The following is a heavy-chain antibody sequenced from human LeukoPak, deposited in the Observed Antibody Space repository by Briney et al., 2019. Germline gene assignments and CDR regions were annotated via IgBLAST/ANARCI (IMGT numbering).Heavy chain of an antibody. CDR1: GDSVSIYY. V-gene: IGHV4-59*08. Sequence: SETLSLTCTVSGDSVSIYYWSWIRQPPGKGLEWIGYISYSGGTDYNPSLKSRVTISVDTSKNQFSLKLSSVTAADTAVYYCARGLGLTAVTEHYFDYWGQGTLVTVSS. D-gene: IGHD4-17*01. CDR3: ARGLGLTAVTEHYFDY. J-gene: IGHJ4*02. CDR2: ISYSGGT.